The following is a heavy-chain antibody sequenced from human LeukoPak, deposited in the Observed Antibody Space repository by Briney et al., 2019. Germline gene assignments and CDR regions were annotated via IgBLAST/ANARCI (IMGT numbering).Heavy chain of an antibody. Sequence: GGSLRLSWAAAGFTFSNAWMSWVRQAPGKGLGWVGRIKSKPDGGTTDYAAPVKGRFTISRDDSKNTLYLQMNSLKTEDTAVYYCTTDWPRGSGPGYWGQGTLVTVSS. CDR2: IKSKPDGGTT. D-gene: IGHD3-10*01. CDR3: TTDWPRGSGPGY. CDR1: GFTFSNAW. J-gene: IGHJ4*02. V-gene: IGHV3-15*01.